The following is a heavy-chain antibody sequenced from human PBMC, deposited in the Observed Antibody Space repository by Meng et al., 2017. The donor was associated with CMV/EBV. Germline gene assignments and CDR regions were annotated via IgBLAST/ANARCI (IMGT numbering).Heavy chain of an antibody. J-gene: IGHJ4*02. V-gene: IGHV1-18*01. CDR1: GYTFTSYG. CDR3: ARDSEKITYYYDSSGYSYSY. D-gene: IGHD3-22*01. CDR2: ISAYNGNT. Sequence: ASVKVSCKASGYTFTSYGISWVRQAPGQGLEWMGWISAYNGNTNYAQKPQGRVTMTTDTSTSTAYMELRSLRSDDTAVYYCARDSEKITYYYDSSGYSYSYWGQGTLVTVSS.